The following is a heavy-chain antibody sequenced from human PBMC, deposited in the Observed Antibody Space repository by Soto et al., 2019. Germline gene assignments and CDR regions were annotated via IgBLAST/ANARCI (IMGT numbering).Heavy chain of an antibody. Sequence: QITLKESGPTLVKPTQTLTLTCTFSGFSLSTSGVGVGWIRQPPGKALEWLALIYWDDDKRYSPSLKSRRTSTNDTSKNQVVHTMTNIDPGDTATYYCAHRSSYGSGIDGLDYWGQGTLVTVSS. CDR2: IYWDDDK. D-gene: IGHD3-10*01. J-gene: IGHJ4*02. CDR1: GFSLSTSGVG. CDR3: AHRSSYGSGIDGLDY. V-gene: IGHV2-5*02.